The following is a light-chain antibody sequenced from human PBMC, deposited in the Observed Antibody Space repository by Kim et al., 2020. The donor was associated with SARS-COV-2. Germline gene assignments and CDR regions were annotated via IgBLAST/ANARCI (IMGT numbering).Light chain of an antibody. CDR3: QQYENLPPT. CDR1: HDINNY. CDR2: DAS. V-gene: IGKV1-33*01. J-gene: IGKJ1*01. Sequence: PSVGDRVTITCQASHDINNYLNWYQQKPGEAPKLLIYDASNLGTGVPSRFSGTGSETNFTFTISSLQAADIASYYCQQYENLPPTFGQGTKVDIK.